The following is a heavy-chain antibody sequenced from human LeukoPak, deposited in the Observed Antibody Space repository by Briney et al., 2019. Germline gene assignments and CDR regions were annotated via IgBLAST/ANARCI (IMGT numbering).Heavy chain of an antibody. Sequence: PGGSLRLSCAASGFTFDDHGMSWVRQAPGRGLEWVSGIKWDGGRTGYADSVKGRFTISRDNAKNSLSLLMNSLRAEDTAVYYCARDLSSRGYTYGTPAFTFDIWGQGTMVTVSS. J-gene: IGHJ3*02. CDR1: GFTFDDHG. V-gene: IGHV3-20*04. CDR2: IKWDGGRT. D-gene: IGHD5-18*01. CDR3: ARDLSSRGYTYGTPAFTFDI.